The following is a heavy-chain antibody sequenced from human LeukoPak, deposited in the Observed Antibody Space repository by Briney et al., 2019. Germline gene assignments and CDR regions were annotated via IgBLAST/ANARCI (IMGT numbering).Heavy chain of an antibody. V-gene: IGHV3-30*02. D-gene: IGHD1-7*01. CDR2: IHYDSTTE. Sequence: GGSLRLSCAASGFTFSSHDMHWVRQAPGKGLEWVAYIHYDSTTEDYADSVKGRFTISRDNSKNTLFLQMNNLRVEDMAVFYCAKDWNWAIDYWGQGTLVTVSS. CDR3: AKDWNWAIDY. J-gene: IGHJ4*02. CDR1: GFTFSSHD.